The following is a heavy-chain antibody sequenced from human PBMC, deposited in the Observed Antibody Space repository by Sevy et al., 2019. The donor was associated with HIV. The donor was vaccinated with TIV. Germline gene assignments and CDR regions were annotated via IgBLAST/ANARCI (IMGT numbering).Heavy chain of an antibody. D-gene: IGHD4-17*01. CDR3: ARDLPPSATTVPHFDC. CDR1: GFTFSSYE. J-gene: IGHJ4*02. Sequence: GGSLRLSCAASGFTFSSYEMNWLRQAPGKGLEWLSYISNSGTAMYYSDSVRGRFTISRDNARRSLYLQMNSLRAEDTAVYYCARDLPPSATTVPHFDCWGQRTLVTVSS. V-gene: IGHV3-48*03. CDR2: ISNSGTAM.